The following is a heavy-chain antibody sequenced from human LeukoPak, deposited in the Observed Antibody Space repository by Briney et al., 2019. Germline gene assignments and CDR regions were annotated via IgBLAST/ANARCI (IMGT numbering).Heavy chain of an antibody. J-gene: IGHJ4*02. D-gene: IGHD3-16*01. CDR2: ISPGGTDT. CDR1: GFAFSSYA. V-gene: IGHV3-23*01. CDR3: AKRGGYESMAAFDY. Sequence: GGSLRLSCAASGFAFSSYAMSWVRQAPGKGLEWVSAISPGGTDTYYADSGKGRFTISRDNSKNTLFLQTNSLRVEDTAFYYCAKRGGYESMAAFDYWGQGTLVTVSS.